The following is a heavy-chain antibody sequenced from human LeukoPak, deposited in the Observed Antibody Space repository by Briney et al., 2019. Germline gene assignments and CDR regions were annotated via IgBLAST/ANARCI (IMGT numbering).Heavy chain of an antibody. D-gene: IGHD5-18*01. J-gene: IGHJ4*02. CDR3: ARSPGRGYSYGYAFWY. CDR2: ISAYNGNT. CDR1: GYTFTSYG. Sequence: ASVKVSCKASGYTFTSYGISWVRQAPGQGLEWMGWISAYNGNTNYAQKLQGRVTMTADTSTSTAYMELRSLRSDDTAVYYRARSPGRGYSYGYAFWYWGQGTLVTVSS. V-gene: IGHV1-18*04.